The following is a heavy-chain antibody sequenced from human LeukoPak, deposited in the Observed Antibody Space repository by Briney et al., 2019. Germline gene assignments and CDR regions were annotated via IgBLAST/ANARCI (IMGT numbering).Heavy chain of an antibody. CDR3: ARDRSYYTGGMDV. V-gene: IGHV4-34*01. J-gene: IGHJ6*02. CDR2: INHSGST. D-gene: IGHD3-10*01. CDR1: GGSISSYY. Sequence: SETLSLTCTVSGGSISSYYWSWIRQPPGKGLEWIGEINHSGSTNYNPSLKSRLTISVDTSKNQFSLKLSSVTAADTAVYYCARDRSYYTGGMDVWGQGTTVTVSS.